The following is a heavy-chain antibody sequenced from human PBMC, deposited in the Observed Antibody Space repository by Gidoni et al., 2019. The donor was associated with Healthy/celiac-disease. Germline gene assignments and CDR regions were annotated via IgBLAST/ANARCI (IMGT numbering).Heavy chain of an antibody. CDR3: ARDILIMIVAETDDGYGMDV. D-gene: IGHD3-22*01. CDR1: GFTFSSYG. J-gene: IGHJ6*02. CDR2: IWYDGSNK. V-gene: IGHV3-33*01. Sequence: QVQLVESGGGVVQPGRSLRLSCAASGFTFSSYGLHWVRQAPGKGLELVAVIWYDGSNKYYADSVKGRFTISRDNSKNTLYLQMNSLRAEDTAVYYCARDILIMIVAETDDGYGMDVWGQGTTVTVSS.